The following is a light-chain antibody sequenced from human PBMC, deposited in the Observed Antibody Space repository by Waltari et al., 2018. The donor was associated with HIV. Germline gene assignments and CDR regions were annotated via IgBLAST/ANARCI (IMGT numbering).Light chain of an antibody. CDR1: QNIANY. V-gene: IGKV1-39*01. Sequence: DIQMTQSPSALSASVGDRVTITCRSSQNIANYVNWYRQKVGEAPKPLVFAATTLQSGVPSRFSASGSGTEFTLTIASLEPDDFAMYFCQQTYSTPPYTFGQGTK. J-gene: IGKJ2*01. CDR2: AAT. CDR3: QQTYSTPPYT.